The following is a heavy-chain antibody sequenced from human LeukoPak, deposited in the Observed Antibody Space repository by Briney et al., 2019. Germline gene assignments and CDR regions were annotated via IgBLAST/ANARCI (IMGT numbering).Heavy chain of an antibody. J-gene: IGHJ4*02. CDR1: GGSISSYY. D-gene: IGHD4-23*01. CDR2: INHSGST. V-gene: IGHV4-34*01. CDR3: ARGRQDYGGNSAGLFDY. Sequence: SETLSLTCTVSGGSISSYYWSWIRQPPGKGLEWIGEINHSGSTNYNPSLKSRVTISVDTSKNQFSLKLSSVTAADTAVYYCARGRQDYGGNSAGLFDYWGQGTLVTVSS.